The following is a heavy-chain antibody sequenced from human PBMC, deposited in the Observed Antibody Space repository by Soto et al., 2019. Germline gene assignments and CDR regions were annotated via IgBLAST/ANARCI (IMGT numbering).Heavy chain of an antibody. CDR2: IIPILGIA. CDR1: GGTFSSYT. J-gene: IGHJ6*02. CDR3: AREGSRPYYYYGMDV. D-gene: IGHD1-26*01. V-gene: IGHV1-69*04. Sequence: SVKVSCKASGGTFSSYTISWVRQAPGQGLEWMGRIIPILGIANYAQKFQGRVTITADKSTSTAYMELSGLRSEDTAVYYCAREGSRPYYYYGMDVWGQGTTVTVSS.